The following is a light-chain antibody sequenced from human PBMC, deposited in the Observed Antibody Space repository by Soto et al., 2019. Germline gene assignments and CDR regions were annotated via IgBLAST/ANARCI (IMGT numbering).Light chain of an antibody. CDR1: SSDVGGYNY. V-gene: IGLV2-8*01. Sequence: QSALTQPPSASGSPGQSVTISCAGTSSDVGGYNYVSWYQQHPGKAPKLMIYEVTKRPSGVPDRFSGSKSGNTASLTVSGLQADDEADYYCSSYAGSNNFFGGGTKLTVI. CDR2: EVT. J-gene: IGLJ2*01. CDR3: SSYAGSNNF.